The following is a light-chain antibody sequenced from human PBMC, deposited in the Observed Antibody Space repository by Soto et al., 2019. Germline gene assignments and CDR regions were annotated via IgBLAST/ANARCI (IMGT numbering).Light chain of an antibody. CDR3: QPYNDCPLT. J-gene: IGKJ4*01. CDR2: DTS. Sequence: EVVMTQSPATLSVSPGEGVTLSCRASQSICDTLAGYHHKPGQTPRLLIYDTSTRATGVPARFSGSRSGTEFTLTISSLQSEDFAIYYCQPYNDCPLTFGGGTKVDSK. CDR1: QSICDT. V-gene: IGKV3-15*01.